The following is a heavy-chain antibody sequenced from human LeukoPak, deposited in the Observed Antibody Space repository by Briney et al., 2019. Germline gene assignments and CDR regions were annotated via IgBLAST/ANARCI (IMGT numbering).Heavy chain of an antibody. CDR1: GYTFTTCA. Sequence: ASVKVSCTTSGYTFTTCAIHWVRQAPGQRLEWIGWINADNGNTEYSQKFQGRVTITRDTSASTAYMELGSLRSEDTAVYYCVRDLSKILYYWGQGTLVTVSS. CDR2: INADNGNT. CDR3: VRDLSKILYY. V-gene: IGHV1-3*01. J-gene: IGHJ4*02. D-gene: IGHD2/OR15-2a*01.